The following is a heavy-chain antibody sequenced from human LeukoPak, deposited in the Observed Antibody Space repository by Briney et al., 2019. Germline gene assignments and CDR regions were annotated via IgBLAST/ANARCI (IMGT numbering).Heavy chain of an antibody. CDR1: GYSISSGYY. CDR2: IYHSGNT. D-gene: IGHD6-13*01. Sequence: SETLSLTCSVSGYSISSGYYWGWTRQPPGKGLEWIGTIYHSGNTYYNPSLASRVIILVDTSKNQFSLKLSSVTAADTAVYYCARPYSSSWLGYFDYWGQGTLVTVSS. CDR3: ARPYSSSWLGYFDY. V-gene: IGHV4-38-2*01. J-gene: IGHJ4*02.